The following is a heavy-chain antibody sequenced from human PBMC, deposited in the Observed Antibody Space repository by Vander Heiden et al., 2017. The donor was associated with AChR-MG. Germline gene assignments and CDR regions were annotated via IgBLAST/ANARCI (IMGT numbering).Heavy chain of an antibody. D-gene: IGHD3-22*01. CDR3: ARSYYYDSSGYSTVDYFDY. CDR2: ISYDGSNK. V-gene: IGHV3-30-3*01. CDR1: GFPFSSYA. Sequence: QVQLVESGGGVVQPGRSLRLSCAASGFPFSSYAMHWVRQAPGKGLGWVAVISYDGSNKYYADSVKGRFTISRDNSKNTLYLQMNSLRAEDTAVYYCARSYYYDSSGYSTVDYFDYWGQGTLVTVSS. J-gene: IGHJ4*02.